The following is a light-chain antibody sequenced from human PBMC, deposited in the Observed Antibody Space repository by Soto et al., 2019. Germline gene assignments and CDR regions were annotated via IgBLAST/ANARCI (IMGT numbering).Light chain of an antibody. CDR3: SSFSGSSTPRL. Sequence: QSALTQPASVSGSPGQSITISCTGTSDDIGGYDFVSWYQQLPGKVPKLITYEVKNRPSGVSHRFSGSKSGNTAYLTSSGLQAEDEADYHCSSFSGSSTPRLFGTGTKVTVL. V-gene: IGLV2-14*01. J-gene: IGLJ1*01. CDR1: SDDIGGYDF. CDR2: EVK.